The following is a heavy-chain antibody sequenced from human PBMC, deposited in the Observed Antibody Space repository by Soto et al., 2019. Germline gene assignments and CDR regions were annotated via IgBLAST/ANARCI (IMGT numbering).Heavy chain of an antibody. V-gene: IGHV1-69*13. D-gene: IGHD2-2*01. CDR3: ARADIVVVPAARYYYYGMDV. Sequence: SVKVSCKASGGTFSSYAISWVRQAPGQGLEWMGGIIPIFGTANYAQKFQGRVTITADESTSTAYMELSSLRSEDTAVYYCARADIVVVPAARYYYYGMDVWGQGTTVTVSS. CDR2: IIPIFGTA. CDR1: GGTFSSYA. J-gene: IGHJ6*02.